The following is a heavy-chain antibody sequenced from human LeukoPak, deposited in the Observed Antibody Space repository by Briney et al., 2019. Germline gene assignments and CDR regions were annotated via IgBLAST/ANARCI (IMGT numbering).Heavy chain of an antibody. CDR2: ISVASIT. CDR1: GLAFSSYA. Sequence: GGSLRLSCAASGLAFSSYAMNWVRQPPGKGLEWVSTISVASITFYTDSVEGRFTISRDNSRNAVYLQMISLKADDTAVYYCADYGVSGVRNNFYWGQGTLVTVSS. V-gene: IGHV3-23*01. CDR3: ADYGVSGVRNNFY. D-gene: IGHD3-3*01. J-gene: IGHJ4*02.